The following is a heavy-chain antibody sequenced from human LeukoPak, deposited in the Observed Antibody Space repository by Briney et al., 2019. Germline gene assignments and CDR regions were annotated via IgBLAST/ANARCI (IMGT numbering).Heavy chain of an antibody. D-gene: IGHD6-13*01. V-gene: IGHV4-39*07. CDR1: GGSISSSDYY. CDR3: ARFRYSSSGD. CDR2: IYYSGST. Sequence: PSETLSLTCIVSGGSISSSDYYWGWLRQPPGKGLEWIGSIYYSGSTYYNPSLKSRVTISVDTSKNQFSLKLSSVTAADTAVYYCARFRYSSSGDWGQGTLVTVSS. J-gene: IGHJ4*02.